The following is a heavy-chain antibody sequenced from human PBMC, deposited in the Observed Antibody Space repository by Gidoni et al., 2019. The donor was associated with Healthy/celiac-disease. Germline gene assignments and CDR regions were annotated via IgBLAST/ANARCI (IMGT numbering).Heavy chain of an antibody. CDR1: GGSISSYY. CDR2: IYYSGST. J-gene: IGHJ3*02. D-gene: IGHD6-6*01. Sequence: QVQLQESGPGLVKPSETLSLTCTVSGGSISSYYWSWIRQPPGKGLEWIGYIYYSGSTNYNPSLKSRVTISVDTSKNQFSLKLSSVTAADTAVYYCARHRPDPLLVSAFDIWGQGTMVTVSS. CDR3: ARHRPDPLLVSAFDI. V-gene: IGHV4-59*08.